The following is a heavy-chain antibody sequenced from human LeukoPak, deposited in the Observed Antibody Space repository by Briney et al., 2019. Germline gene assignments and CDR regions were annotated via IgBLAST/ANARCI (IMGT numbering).Heavy chain of an antibody. Sequence: ASVKVSCKASGYTFINFGISWVRQAPGQGLEWMGWISANSDDTNYAQKVQGRVTMTTDTSTKTVYMELRSLRSDDTAVYYCAREGHYGDYVFNYWGQGTLVTVSS. J-gene: IGHJ4*02. CDR1: GYTFINFG. D-gene: IGHD4-17*01. V-gene: IGHV1-18*01. CDR3: AREGHYGDYVFNY. CDR2: ISANSDDT.